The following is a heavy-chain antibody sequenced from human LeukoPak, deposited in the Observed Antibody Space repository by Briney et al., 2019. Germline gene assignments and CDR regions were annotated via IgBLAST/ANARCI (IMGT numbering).Heavy chain of an antibody. Sequence: ASVTVSFTASGYTFTNYGINWVRQAPGQGREGMGWISAYNGNANYAQKLQGRVTMTTDTSTSTAYMELRSLRSDDTAVYYCARDDRAQLRYFDWLFDYWGQGTLVTVSS. CDR2: ISAYNGNA. J-gene: IGHJ4*02. D-gene: IGHD3-9*01. CDR1: GYTFTNYG. V-gene: IGHV1-18*01. CDR3: ARDDRAQLRYFDWLFDY.